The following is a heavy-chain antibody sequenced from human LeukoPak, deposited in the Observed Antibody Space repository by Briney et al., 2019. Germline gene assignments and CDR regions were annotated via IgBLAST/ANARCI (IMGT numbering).Heavy chain of an antibody. CDR2: INPSGGST. D-gene: IGHD6-19*01. V-gene: IGHV1-46*01. Sequence: ASVKVSCKASGYTFTSYYMHWVRQAPGQGLEWMGIINPSGGSTSYAQKFQGRVTMTRDTSISTAYMELSRLRSDDTAVYYCARDPTHIAVAGGYYYYGMDVWGQGTTVTVSS. CDR3: ARDPTHIAVAGGYYYYGMDV. CDR1: GYTFTSYY. J-gene: IGHJ6*02.